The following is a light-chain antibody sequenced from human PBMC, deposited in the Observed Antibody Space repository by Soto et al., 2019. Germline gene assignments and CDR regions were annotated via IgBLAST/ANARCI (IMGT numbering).Light chain of an antibody. CDR3: QQYNHWPPFT. J-gene: IGKJ3*01. CDR1: QNIYSK. CDR2: GSS. Sequence: EIGVTQSSANLSVSPGESATLPLRASQNIYSKIAWYQQKPGQAPRLLIYGSSTRAAGIPARFSGSGSGTEFTLTISSLQSEDFAIYFCQQYNHWPPFTFGPGTKVDIK. V-gene: IGKV3-15*01.